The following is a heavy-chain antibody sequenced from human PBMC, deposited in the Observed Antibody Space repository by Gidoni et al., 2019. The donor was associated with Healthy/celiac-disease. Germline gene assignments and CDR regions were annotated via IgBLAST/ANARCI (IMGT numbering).Heavy chain of an antibody. V-gene: IGHV4-34*01. CDR2: INHCGST. D-gene: IGHD7-27*01. J-gene: IGHJ6*02. CDR1: GGSCSGDY. Sequence: QVQLQQWGAGMVKPSETLSITCSVYGGSCSGDYWPWIRQPPGTGLECIGEINHCGSTNYNPSLKSRVTISVDTSKNQFSLKLSSVTAADTAVYYCARCPSHYYYYGMDVWGQGTTVTVSS. CDR3: ARCPSHYYYYGMDV.